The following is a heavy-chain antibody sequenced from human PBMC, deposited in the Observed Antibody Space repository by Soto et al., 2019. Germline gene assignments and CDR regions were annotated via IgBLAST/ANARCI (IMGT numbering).Heavy chain of an antibody. CDR3: AGSRETPPIRPVYFDF. CDR2: IYHSGTT. CDR1: GASVSSYY. Sequence: SETLSLTCNVSGASVSSYYWGWIRQPPGKGLEWIGQIYHSGTTNYNPSLMSRVTISVDTSKDHCAVTLSSVTAADTAVYYCAGSRETPPIRPVYFDFWGQGTQVTVSS. J-gene: IGHJ4*02. D-gene: IGHD3-10*01. V-gene: IGHV4-59*02.